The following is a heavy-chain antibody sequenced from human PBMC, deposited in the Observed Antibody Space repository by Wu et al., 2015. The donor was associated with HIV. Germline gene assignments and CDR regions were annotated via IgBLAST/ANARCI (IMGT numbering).Heavy chain of an antibody. Sequence: QVQLEQSGAEVKKPGASVKVSCKASGYTFASYDFKWVRQATGQGLEWMGWMNPNSGNTGYAKKFQGRVTMTWNISISTAYMELSSLRSDDTAVYYCARSYYDSLTDYYIHGMDVWGQGTTVTVSS. CDR3: ARSYYDSLTDYYIHGMDV. D-gene: IGHD3-9*01. J-gene: IGHJ6*02. V-gene: IGHV1-8*01. CDR1: GYTFASYD. CDR2: MNPNSGNT.